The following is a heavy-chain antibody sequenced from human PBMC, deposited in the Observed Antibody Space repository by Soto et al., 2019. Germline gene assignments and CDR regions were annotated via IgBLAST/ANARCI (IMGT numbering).Heavy chain of an antibody. V-gene: IGHV2-5*02. CDR2: IYWDDDK. D-gene: IGHD3-3*01. Sequence: QITLNESGPTVVKPTETLTLTCTFSGFSLTTSGVGVASVRQSPGKAPEWLAFIYWDDDKRYSTSLKSRLTITTDTSKKQVALTVANVDPADTATYYCAHRVLRAVFGLVTTTAIYFASGGQGTPVVVSS. CDR1: GFSLTTSGVG. CDR3: AHRVLRAVFGLVTTTAIYFAS. J-gene: IGHJ4*02.